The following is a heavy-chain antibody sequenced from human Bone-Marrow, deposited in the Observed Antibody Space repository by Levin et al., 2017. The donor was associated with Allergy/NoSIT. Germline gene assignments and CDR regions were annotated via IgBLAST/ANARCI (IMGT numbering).Heavy chain of an antibody. Sequence: SETLSLTCDVSGASMSGYYWAWVRQPPGQGLEWIGHIFYTGSTTYKSSLESRVTISVDTSKRQFSLRLTSVATADTGVYYCARALGQANAWGETYFYYALDVWGQGTTVTVSS. D-gene: IGHD3-16*01. J-gene: IGHJ6*02. CDR3: ARALGQANAWGETYFYYALDV. V-gene: IGHV4-59*12. CDR2: IFYTGST. CDR1: GASMSGYY.